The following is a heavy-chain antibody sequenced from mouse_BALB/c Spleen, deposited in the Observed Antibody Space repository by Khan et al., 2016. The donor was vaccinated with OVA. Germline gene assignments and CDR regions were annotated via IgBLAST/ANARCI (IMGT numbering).Heavy chain of an antibody. J-gene: IGHJ1*01. CDR2: MSSGSSTI. Sequence: EVELVESGGGLVQPGGSRKLSCAASGFTFSSFGMHWVRQAPKKGLEWVAYMSSGSSTIYYVDTVKGRFTISRDNPKNTVFLQMTSLRSEDTAMYYCVRSGDNFHWYFDVWGAGTSVTVSS. V-gene: IGHV5-17*02. CDR3: VRSGDNFHWYFDV. CDR1: GFTFSSFG. D-gene: IGHD1-3*01.